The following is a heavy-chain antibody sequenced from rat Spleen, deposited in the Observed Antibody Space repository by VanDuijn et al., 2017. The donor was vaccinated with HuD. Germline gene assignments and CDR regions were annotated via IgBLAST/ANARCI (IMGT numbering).Heavy chain of an antibody. D-gene: IGHD5-1*01. V-gene: IGHV5-19*01. CDR3: ATELGAPDWYFDF. CDR2: ISPSGGST. Sequence: EVQLVESGGGLVQPGRSLKLSCAASGFTFSNYGMHWIRQAPTKGLEWVASISPSGGSTYYRDSVKGRFTISRDNAKSTLYLQMDSLRSEDTATYYCATELGAPDWYFDFWGPGTMVTVSS. CDR1: GFTFSNYG. J-gene: IGHJ1*01.